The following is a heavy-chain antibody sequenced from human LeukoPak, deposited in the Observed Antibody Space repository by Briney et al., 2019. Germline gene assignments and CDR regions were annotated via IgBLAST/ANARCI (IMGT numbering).Heavy chain of an antibody. D-gene: IGHD2-2*01. V-gene: IGHV3-23*01. CDR3: AKDFIGYCSSTSCYETF. J-gene: IGHJ4*02. Sequence: GGSLRLSCAVSGFAFDSEAMSWVRQSPARGLEWVASISPGGGTTYYADSVKGRFTISRDNSNNSLYVQMNSLRAEDTAVYYCAKDFIGYCSSTSCYETFWGQGTLVTVSS. CDR2: ISPGGGTT. CDR1: GFAFDSEA.